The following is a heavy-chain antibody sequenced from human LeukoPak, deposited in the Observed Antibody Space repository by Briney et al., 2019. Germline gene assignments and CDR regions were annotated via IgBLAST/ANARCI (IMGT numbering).Heavy chain of an antibody. CDR3: ASLAELLLAFDI. J-gene: IGHJ3*02. D-gene: IGHD3-22*01. Sequence: SETLSLTCAVYGGSFSGYYWSWIRQPPGKGLEWIGEINHSGSTNYNPSLKSRVTISVDTSKNQFSLKLSSVTAADTAVYYCASLAELLLAFDIWGQGTMVTVSS. CDR1: GGSFSGYY. CDR2: INHSGST. V-gene: IGHV4-34*01.